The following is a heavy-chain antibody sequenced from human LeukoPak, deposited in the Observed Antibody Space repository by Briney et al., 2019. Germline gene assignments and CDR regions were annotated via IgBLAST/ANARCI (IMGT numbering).Heavy chain of an antibody. J-gene: IGHJ4*02. CDR2: IYYSGST. CDR1: GGSISSGGYY. V-gene: IGHV4-31*03. Sequence: SETLSLTCTVSGGSISSGGYYWSWIRQHPGKGLEWIGYIYYSGSTYYNPSLKSRVTISVDTSKDQFSLKLSSVTAADTAVYYCARGVAAAANFDYWGQGTLVTVSS. D-gene: IGHD6-13*01. CDR3: ARGVAAAANFDY.